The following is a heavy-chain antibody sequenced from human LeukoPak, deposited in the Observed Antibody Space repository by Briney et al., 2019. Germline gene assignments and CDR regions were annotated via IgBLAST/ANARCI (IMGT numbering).Heavy chain of an antibody. D-gene: IGHD5-24*01. J-gene: IGHJ4*02. V-gene: IGHV4-59*01. CDR1: GGSISSYY. CDR2: IYYSGST. CDR3: ASLAGGDGSNLGAYFDY. Sequence: SETLSLTCTVSGGSISSYYWSWIRQPPGKGLEWIGYIYYSGSTNYNPSLKSRVTISVDTSKNQFSLKLSSVTAADTAVYYCASLAGGDGSNLGAYFDYRGQGTLVTVSS.